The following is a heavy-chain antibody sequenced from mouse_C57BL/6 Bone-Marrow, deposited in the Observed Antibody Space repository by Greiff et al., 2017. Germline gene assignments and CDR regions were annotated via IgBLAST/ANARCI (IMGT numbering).Heavy chain of an antibody. D-gene: IGHD1-1*01. CDR1: GYSFTGYF. V-gene: IGHV1-20*01. CDR3: ARHGSYYGSSYWYFEG. CDR2: INPYNGDT. Sequence: EVKLMESGPELVKPGASVKISCKASGYSFTGYFMNWVMQSPGKGLEWIGRINPYNGDTFYNQKFKGKATLTVDKSSSTAYMELRSLTSEDSAVYYCARHGSYYGSSYWYFEGWGTGATVTVSS. J-gene: IGHJ1*03.